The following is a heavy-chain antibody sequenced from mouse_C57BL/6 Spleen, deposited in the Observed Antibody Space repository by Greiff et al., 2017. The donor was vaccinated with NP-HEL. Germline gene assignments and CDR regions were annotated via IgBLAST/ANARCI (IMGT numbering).Heavy chain of an antibody. D-gene: IGHD1-2*01. CDR3: TGGYPWFAY. CDR1: GFTFSNYW. J-gene: IGHJ3*01. V-gene: IGHV6-3*01. Sequence: EVKLVESGGGLVQPGGSMKLSCVASGFTFSNYWMNWVRQSPEQGLEWVAQIRLKSDNYATHYAESVKGRFTISRDASKSSVYLQMNNLRAVYTVIYYCTGGYPWFAYWGQGTLVTVSA. CDR2: IRLKSDNYAT.